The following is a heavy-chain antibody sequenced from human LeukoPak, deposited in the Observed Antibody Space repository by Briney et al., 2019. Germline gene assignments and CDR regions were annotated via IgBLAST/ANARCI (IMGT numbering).Heavy chain of an antibody. CDR2: INHNGNGN. D-gene: IGHD3-16*01. J-gene: IGHJ6*02. CDR3: SRGGGLDV. CDR1: GFTFSSYW. Sequence: GGSLRLSCAASGFTFSSYWMNWARQAPGKGLEWVASINHNGNGNYYVDSVKGRFTISRDNAKNSLYLQMSNLRAEDTAVYFWSRGGGLDVWGQGATVTVSS. V-gene: IGHV3-7*03.